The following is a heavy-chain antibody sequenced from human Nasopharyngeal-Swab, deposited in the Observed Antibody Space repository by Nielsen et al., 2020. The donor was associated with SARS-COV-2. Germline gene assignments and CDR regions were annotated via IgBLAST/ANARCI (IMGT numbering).Heavy chain of an antibody. V-gene: IGHV3-23*01. CDR3: AKDQGSGWYHDAFGI. J-gene: IGHJ3*02. CDR2: ISGSGGST. CDR1: GFTFSSYA. Sequence: GESLKISCAASGFTFSSYAMSWVRQAPGKGLEWVSAISGSGGSTYYADSVKGRFTISRDNSKNTLYLQMNSLRAEDTAVYYCAKDQGSGWYHDAFGIWGQGTMVTVSS. D-gene: IGHD6-19*01.